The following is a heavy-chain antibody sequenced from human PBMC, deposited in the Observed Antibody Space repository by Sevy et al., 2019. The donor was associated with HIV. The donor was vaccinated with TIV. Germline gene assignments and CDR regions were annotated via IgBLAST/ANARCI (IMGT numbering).Heavy chain of an antibody. CDR2: IYPGDSDT. Sequence: GESLKISCKGSGYSFTSYWIGWVCQMPGKGLEWMGIIYPGDSDTRYSPSFQGQVTISADKSISTAYLQWSSLKASDTAMYYCARIGAEYSSSWYAIYYYYYYMDVWGKGTTVTVSS. CDR3: ARIGAEYSSSWYAIYYYYYYMDV. CDR1: GYSFTSYW. D-gene: IGHD6-13*01. J-gene: IGHJ6*03. V-gene: IGHV5-51*01.